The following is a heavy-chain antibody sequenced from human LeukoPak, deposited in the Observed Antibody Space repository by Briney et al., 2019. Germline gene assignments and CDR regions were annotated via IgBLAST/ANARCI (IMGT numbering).Heavy chain of an antibody. CDR3: AKLGDYGRRRYYYYYMDV. D-gene: IGHD4-17*01. CDR1: GFTFSSCG. CDR2: ISGSGGST. J-gene: IGHJ6*03. Sequence: GGSLRLSCAASGFTFSSCGMSWVRQAPGKGLEWVSAISGSGGSTYYADSVKGRFTISRDNSKNTLYLQMSSLRAEDTAVYYCAKLGDYGRRRYYYYYMDVWGKGTTVTISS. V-gene: IGHV3-23*01.